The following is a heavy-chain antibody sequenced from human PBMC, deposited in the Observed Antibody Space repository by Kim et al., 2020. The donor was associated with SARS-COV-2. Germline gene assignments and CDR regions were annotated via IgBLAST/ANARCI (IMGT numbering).Heavy chain of an antibody. CDR1: GFTFSSYW. CDR2: IKQDGSEK. J-gene: IGHJ6*02. Sequence: GGSLRLSCAASGFTFSSYWMSWVRQAPGKGLEWVANIKQDGSEKYYVDSVKGRFTISRDNAKNSLYLQMNSLRAEDTAVYYCARDHRLGAPGYYYYGMDVWGQGTTVTVSS. CDR3: ARDHRLGAPGYYYYGMDV. D-gene: IGHD7-27*01. V-gene: IGHV3-7*01.